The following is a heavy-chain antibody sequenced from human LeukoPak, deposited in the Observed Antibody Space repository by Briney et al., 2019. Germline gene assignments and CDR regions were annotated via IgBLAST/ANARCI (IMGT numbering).Heavy chain of an antibody. J-gene: IGHJ4*02. CDR1: GFTFSSYG. D-gene: IGHD2-15*01. Sequence: GGSLRLSCAASGFTFSSYGMHWVRQAPGKGLEWVAVIRYDGSNKYYADSVKGRFTISRDNSKNTLYLQMNSLRAEDTAVYYCARDGGYCSGGSCYSYYFDYWGQGTLVTASS. CDR3: ARDGGYCSGGSCYSYYFDY. V-gene: IGHV3-33*01. CDR2: IRYDGSNK.